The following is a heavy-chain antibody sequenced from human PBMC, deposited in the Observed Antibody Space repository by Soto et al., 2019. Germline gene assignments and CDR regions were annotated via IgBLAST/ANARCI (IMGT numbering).Heavy chain of an antibody. V-gene: IGHV3-48*01. CDR2: ISSSSSTI. CDR3: ARDRYSSSWYNWFDP. CDR1: GFTFSSYS. Sequence: VQLVESGGGLVQPGGSLRLSCAASGFTFSSYSMNWVRQAPGKGLEWVSYISSSSSTIYYADSVKGRFTISRDNAKNSLYLQMNSLRAEDTAVYYCARDRYSSSWYNWFDPWGQGTLVTVSS. D-gene: IGHD6-13*01. J-gene: IGHJ5*02.